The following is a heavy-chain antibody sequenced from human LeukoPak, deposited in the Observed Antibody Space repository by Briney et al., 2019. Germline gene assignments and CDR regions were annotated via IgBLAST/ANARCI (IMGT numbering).Heavy chain of an antibody. CDR3: AREGGDSSGYYRFDY. CDR1: GFTFSSYA. CDR2: ISYDGSNK. D-gene: IGHD3-22*01. J-gene: IGHJ4*02. Sequence: GGSLRLSCAASGFTFSSYAVHWVRQAPGKGLEWVAVISYDGSNKYYADSVKGRFTISRDNSKNTLYLQTNSLRAEDTAVYYCAREGGDSSGYYRFDYWGQGTLVTVSS. V-gene: IGHV3-30*04.